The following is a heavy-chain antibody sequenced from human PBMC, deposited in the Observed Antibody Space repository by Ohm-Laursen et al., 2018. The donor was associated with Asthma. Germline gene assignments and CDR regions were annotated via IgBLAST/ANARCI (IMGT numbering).Heavy chain of an antibody. CDR1: GFTFSSHA. CDR3: AKSKYYYDSKWSLLD. J-gene: IGHJ4*02. D-gene: IGHD3-22*01. CDR2: IGPTGRAT. Sequence: SLRLSCAASGFTFSSHAMSWVRQAPGKGLEWVAGIGPTGRATYYVDSVKGRFTISRDNSKNTLYLQMNSLRAEDTAVYYCAKSKYYYDSKWSLLDWGQGTLVTVSS. V-gene: IGHV3-23*01.